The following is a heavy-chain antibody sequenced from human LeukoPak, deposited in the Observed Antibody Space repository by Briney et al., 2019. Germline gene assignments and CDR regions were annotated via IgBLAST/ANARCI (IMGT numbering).Heavy chain of an antibody. V-gene: IGHV3-7*01. CDR1: GLTFNTYW. J-gene: IGHJ4*02. D-gene: IGHD2-21*01. CDR2: IKPDGSDK. CDR3: ARHLDWAFDY. Sequence: GESLRLFCAASGLTFNTYWMTWARQAPGKGLEWLANIKPDGSDKYYLDSVKGRFTVSRDSAKNSLYLQMNSLRAEDTAVYYCARHLDWAFDYWGQGTLVTVSS.